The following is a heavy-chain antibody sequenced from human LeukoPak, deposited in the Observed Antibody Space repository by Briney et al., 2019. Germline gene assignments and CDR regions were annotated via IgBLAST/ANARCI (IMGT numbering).Heavy chain of an antibody. V-gene: IGHV3-73*01. CDR1: GVTFSGSA. Sequence: GGSLRLSCAASGVTFSGSAMHWVRQAAGKGLEWIGRIRTKANSYATEYGASVKGRFTISRDDSQNTAYLQLNTLKTEDTAVYYCGRGGDLIDYWGQGTLVTVSS. CDR3: GRGGDLIDY. D-gene: IGHD3-16*01. CDR2: IRTKANSYAT. J-gene: IGHJ4*02.